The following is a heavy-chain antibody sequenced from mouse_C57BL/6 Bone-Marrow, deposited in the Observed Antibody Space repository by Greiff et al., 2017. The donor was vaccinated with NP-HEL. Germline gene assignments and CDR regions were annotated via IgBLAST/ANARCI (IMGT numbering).Heavy chain of an antibody. J-gene: IGHJ4*01. CDR1: GYAFTNYL. Sequence: VQLVESGAELVRPGTSVKVSCKASGYAFTNYLIEWVKQRPGQGLEWIGVINPGSGGTNYNEKFKGKATLTADKSSSTAYMQRSSLTSEDSAVYFCAKGYAMDYWGQGTSVTVSS. CDR2: INPGSGGT. V-gene: IGHV1-54*01. CDR3: AKGYAMDY.